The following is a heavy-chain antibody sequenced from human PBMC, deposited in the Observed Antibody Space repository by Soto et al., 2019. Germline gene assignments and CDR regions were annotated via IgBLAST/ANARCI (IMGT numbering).Heavy chain of an antibody. D-gene: IGHD1-26*01. V-gene: IGHV1-3*01. Sequence: ASVKVSCKASGYTFTSYAMHWVRQAPGQRLEWMGWINAGNGNTKYSQKFQGRVTITRDTSASTAYMELSSLRSEDTAVYYCARDRYLGAPHDAFDIWGQGTMVTVSS. CDR3: ARDRYLGAPHDAFDI. CDR1: GYTFTSYA. J-gene: IGHJ3*02. CDR2: INAGNGNT.